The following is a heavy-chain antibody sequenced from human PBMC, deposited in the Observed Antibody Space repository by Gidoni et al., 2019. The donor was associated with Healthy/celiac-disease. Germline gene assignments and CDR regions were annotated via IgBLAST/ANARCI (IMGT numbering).Heavy chain of an antibody. CDR1: GFTFSSYA. Sequence: QVQLVASGGGVVQPGRSLSLSCAASGFTFSSYAMHWVRQAPGKGLEWVAVISYDGSNKYYADSVKGRFTISRDNAKNTLYLQMNSLRAEDTAVYYCADFDYWGQGTLVTVSS. V-gene: IGHV3-30-3*01. J-gene: IGHJ4*02. CDR2: ISYDGSNK. CDR3: ADFDY.